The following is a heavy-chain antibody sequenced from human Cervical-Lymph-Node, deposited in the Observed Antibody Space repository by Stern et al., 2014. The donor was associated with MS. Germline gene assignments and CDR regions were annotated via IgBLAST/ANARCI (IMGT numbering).Heavy chain of an antibody. CDR3: AKGDNWRRLNP. V-gene: IGHV3-30*18. D-gene: IGHD1-20*01. CDR1: GFTFSAYG. J-gene: IGHJ5*02. Sequence: VQLVQSGGGVVQPGRSLRLSCAASGFTFSAYGMHWVRQAPGKGLEGVAVISADETLKFYGDSVKGRFTISRDNSKNTLFLQMNSLRAEDTAVYYCAKGDNWRRLNPWGQGTLVTVSS. CDR2: ISADETLK.